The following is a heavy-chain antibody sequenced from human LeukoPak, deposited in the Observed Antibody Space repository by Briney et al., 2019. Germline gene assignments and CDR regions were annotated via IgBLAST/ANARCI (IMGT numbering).Heavy chain of an antibody. CDR2: IWYDGSNK. CDR1: GFTFSSYG. Sequence: GGSLRLSCAASGFTFSSYGMHWVRQAPGRGLEGVAVIWYDGSNKYYADSVKGRFTISRDNSKKPLYLQMNSLRAEDTAVYYCARDPSRPYSSSWLDYWGQGTLVTVSS. D-gene: IGHD6-13*01. CDR3: ARDPSRPYSSSWLDY. J-gene: IGHJ4*02. V-gene: IGHV3-33*01.